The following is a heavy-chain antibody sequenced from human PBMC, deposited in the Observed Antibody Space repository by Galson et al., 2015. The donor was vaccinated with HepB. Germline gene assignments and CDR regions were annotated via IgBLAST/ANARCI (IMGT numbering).Heavy chain of an antibody. J-gene: IGHJ4*02. Sequence: SLRLSCAASGFTFSGPAIHWVRQASGKGLEWVGRIRSKASSHATAYTASLKGRFTISRDDSKNTAYLHMNGLKTEDTAVYYCARLGDLSGYSSLWGQGTLVTVSS. CDR1: GFTFSGPA. V-gene: IGHV3-73*01. CDR3: ARLGDLSGYSSL. D-gene: IGHD6-19*01. CDR2: IRSKASSHAT.